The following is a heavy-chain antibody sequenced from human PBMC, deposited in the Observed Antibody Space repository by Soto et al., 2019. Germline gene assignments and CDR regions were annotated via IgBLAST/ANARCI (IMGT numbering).Heavy chain of an antibody. J-gene: IGHJ4*02. D-gene: IGHD2-21*02. V-gene: IGHV1-18*01. Sequence: GASGKVSCKASGYTFTSYGISWGRQAPGQGLEWMGWISAYNGNTNYAQKLQGRVTMTTDTSTSTAYMELSSLRSEDTAVYYCARSIVVVTALDYWGQGTLVTVSS. CDR3: ARSIVVVTALDY. CDR1: GYTFTSYG. CDR2: ISAYNGNT.